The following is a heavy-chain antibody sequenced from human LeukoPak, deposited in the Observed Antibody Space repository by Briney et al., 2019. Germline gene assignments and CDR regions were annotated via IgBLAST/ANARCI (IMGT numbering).Heavy chain of an antibody. Sequence: ASVKVSCKASGYTFTSYYMHWVRQAPGQGLEWMGWISAYNGNTNYAQKLQGRVTMTTDTSTSTAYMELRSLRSDDTAVYYCARDGVDYGDYGAFDIWGQGTMVTVSS. J-gene: IGHJ3*02. D-gene: IGHD4-17*01. CDR3: ARDGVDYGDYGAFDI. CDR1: GYTFTSYY. CDR2: ISAYNGNT. V-gene: IGHV1-18*04.